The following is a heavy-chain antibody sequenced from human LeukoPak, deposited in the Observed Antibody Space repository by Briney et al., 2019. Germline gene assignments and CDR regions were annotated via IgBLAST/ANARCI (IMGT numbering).Heavy chain of an antibody. CDR1: GFTFSSSW. Sequence: GGSLRLSCAASGFTFSSSWMSWVRQAPGKGLEWVANIKPDGSEKYYVDSVKGRFTISRDNAKNSLYLQMNSLRAEDTAVYYCARLLTFYGDPMYYFDYWGQGTLVTVSS. CDR3: ARLLTFYGDPMYYFDY. CDR2: IKPDGSEK. J-gene: IGHJ4*02. V-gene: IGHV3-7*01. D-gene: IGHD4-17*01.